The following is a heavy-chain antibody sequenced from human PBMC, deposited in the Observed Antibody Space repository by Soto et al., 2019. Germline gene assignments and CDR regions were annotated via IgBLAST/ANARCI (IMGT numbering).Heavy chain of an antibody. CDR3: AREYTAWPLAYGLDV. CDR1: GFTFSNYS. CDR2: ISSRSDI. V-gene: IGHV3-21*01. Sequence: GGSLRLSCVGSGFTFSNYSINWVRQAPGKGLEWVSSISSRSDIYYADSVKGRFTISRDNAKNSVSLQMNSLRAEDTAVYYCAREYTAWPLAYGLDVWGQGTTVTV. D-gene: IGHD2-2*02. J-gene: IGHJ6*02.